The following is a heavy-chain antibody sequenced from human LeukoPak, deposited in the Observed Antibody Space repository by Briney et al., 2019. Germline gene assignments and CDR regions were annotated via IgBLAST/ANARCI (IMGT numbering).Heavy chain of an antibody. D-gene: IGHD1-26*01. J-gene: IGHJ4*02. CDR3: ARAEYSGSYLMGLVY. CDR2: IGTAGDP. CDR1: GFTFSSYD. V-gene: IGHV3-13*05. Sequence: GRSLSLSCAVSGFTFSSYDMHWVRHATGKGREWGSAIGTAGDPYFPGSVKGRFTISRENAKSSLYLQMNSLRAGDTAVYYCARAEYSGSYLMGLVYWGQGTLVTVSS.